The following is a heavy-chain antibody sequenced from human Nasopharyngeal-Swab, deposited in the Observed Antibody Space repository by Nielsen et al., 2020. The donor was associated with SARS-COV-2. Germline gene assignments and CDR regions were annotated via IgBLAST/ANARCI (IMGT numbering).Heavy chain of an antibody. J-gene: IGHJ4*02. Sequence: GASLKISCAASGLIFSASAIHWVRQASGKGLEWVGRIGDKDHNYATTYGASVQGRFTISRDDSKNTAFLQMDSLKTEDTALYYCTTGFYFDYWGQGTLVTVSS. V-gene: IGHV3-73*01. CDR2: IGDKDHNYAT. D-gene: IGHD1-14*01. CDR3: TTGFYFDY. CDR1: GLIFSASA.